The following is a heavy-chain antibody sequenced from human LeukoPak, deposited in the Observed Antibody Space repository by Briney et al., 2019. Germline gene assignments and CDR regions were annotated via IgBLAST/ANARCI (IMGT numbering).Heavy chain of an antibody. Sequence: SETLSLTCTVSVGSISSYNWSCIRQPPGKGREWSGYIYYSGSTNYNPPLTSRVTISVDKSKNQSSLKLNSVTCAHTAVYYIAGQNHAWEDAFDIWGQGTMVTVSS. D-gene: IGHD1-26*01. CDR1: VGSISSYN. CDR3: AGQNHAWEDAFDI. V-gene: IGHV4-59*08. J-gene: IGHJ3*02. CDR2: IYYSGST.